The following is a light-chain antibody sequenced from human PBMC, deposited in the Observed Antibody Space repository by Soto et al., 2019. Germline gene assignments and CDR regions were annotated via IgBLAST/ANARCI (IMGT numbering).Light chain of an antibody. V-gene: IGLV2-14*01. CDR1: SSDIGRYNY. CDR3: TSNISRSTYL. J-gene: IGLJ1*01. CDR2: DVS. Sequence: QSALTQPASVSGSPGQSITISCIGTSSDIGRYNYVSWYQQYPGKAPKFIIYDVSNRPSGVSNRFSASKSGNTASLTISGPTAEDGPDYYSTSNISRSTYLFAPGTKLTVL.